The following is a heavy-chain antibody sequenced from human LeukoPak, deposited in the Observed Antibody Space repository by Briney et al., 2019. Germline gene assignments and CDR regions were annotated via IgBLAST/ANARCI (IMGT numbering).Heavy chain of an antibody. J-gene: IGHJ4*02. V-gene: IGHV3-23*01. CDR2: ISGSGGGT. D-gene: IGHD3-10*01. CDR1: GFTFSNYA. Sequence: GESLRLSCAASGFTFSNYAMSWVRQAPGKGLEWVSGISGSGGGTYYADSVKGRFTISRDNSKNTLYLQINSLRAEDTAVYYCAKDGSGSYFPPYYFDYWGQGTLVTVSS. CDR3: AKDGSGSYFPPYYFDY.